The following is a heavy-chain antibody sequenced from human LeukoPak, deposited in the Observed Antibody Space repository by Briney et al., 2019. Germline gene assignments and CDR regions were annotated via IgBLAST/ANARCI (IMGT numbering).Heavy chain of an antibody. V-gene: IGHV3-23*01. J-gene: IGHJ4*02. D-gene: IGHD3-9*01. Sequence: SGGSLRLSCAASGFTFSSYAMSWVRQAPGKGLEWVSALSGSGGSTYYADSVKGRFTISRDNSKKTLYLQMNSLMAEDTAVDYCAKVGRLFSPGYWGQGTLVTVSS. CDR2: LSGSGGST. CDR1: GFTFSSYA. CDR3: AKVGRLFSPGY.